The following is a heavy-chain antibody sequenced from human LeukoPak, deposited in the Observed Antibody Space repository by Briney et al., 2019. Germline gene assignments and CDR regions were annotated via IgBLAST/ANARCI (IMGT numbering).Heavy chain of an antibody. D-gene: IGHD2-2*02. J-gene: IGHJ4*02. V-gene: IGHV3-30-3*01. CDR2: ISYDGSNK. CDR3: ARGWDRDCTSTSCYIAYN. CDR1: GFIFSNYV. Sequence: GRSLRLPCAASGFIFSNYVMHWVRQPPGNGLEWVAVISYDGSNKYYADSVKGRFTISRGNSKNTLYLQMNSLRAEDTAVYYCARGWDRDCTSTSCYIAYNWGQGTLVSVSS.